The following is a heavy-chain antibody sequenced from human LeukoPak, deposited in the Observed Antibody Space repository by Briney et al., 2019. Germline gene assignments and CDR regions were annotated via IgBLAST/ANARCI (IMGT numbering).Heavy chain of an antibody. CDR2: MNPNSGNT. D-gene: IGHD3-22*01. Sequence: ASVKVSCKASGYTFTSYDINWVRQATGQGLEWMGWMNPNSGNTGYAQKFQGRVTMTRNTSIGTAYMELSILRSEDTAVYYCAFLYDSSGSDYWGQGTLVTVSS. CDR1: GYTFTSYD. V-gene: IGHV1-8*01. J-gene: IGHJ4*02. CDR3: AFLYDSSGSDY.